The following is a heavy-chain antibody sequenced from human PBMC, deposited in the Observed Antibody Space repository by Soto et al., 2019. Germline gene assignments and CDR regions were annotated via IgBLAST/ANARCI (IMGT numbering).Heavy chain of an antibody. CDR3: ARGRAVAGLPQYNWFDP. Sequence: QVQLVQSGAEVKKPGSSVKVSCKASGGTFSSYAISWVRQAPGQGLEWMGGIIPIFGTANYAQKFQGRVTITADEATSTAYMELSSLRAEDTAVYYCARGRAVAGLPQYNWFDPWGQGTLVTVSS. D-gene: IGHD6-19*01. CDR2: IIPIFGTA. V-gene: IGHV1-69*12. CDR1: GGTFSSYA. J-gene: IGHJ5*02.